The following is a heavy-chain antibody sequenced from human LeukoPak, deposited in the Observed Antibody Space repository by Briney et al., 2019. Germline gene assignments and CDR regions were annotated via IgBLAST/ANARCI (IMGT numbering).Heavy chain of an antibody. CDR1: GFTFSSYS. CDR2: ISSSGTYV. Sequence: GGSLRLSCAASGFTFSSYSMNWVRQAPGKGLEWVSSISSSGTYVYYADSVKGRFTISRDNAKNSLSLQMNSLRAEDTAAYYCARVNQLLTIDYWGQGTLVTVSS. CDR3: ARVNQLLTIDY. D-gene: IGHD4/OR15-4a*01. J-gene: IGHJ4*02. V-gene: IGHV3-21*04.